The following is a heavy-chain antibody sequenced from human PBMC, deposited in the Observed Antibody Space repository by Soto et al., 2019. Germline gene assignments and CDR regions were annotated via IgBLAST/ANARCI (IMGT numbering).Heavy chain of an antibody. CDR1: GFTFISYA. Sequence: GGSLRLSCAASGFTFISYAMSWVRQAPGKGLEWVSTISGTDGGTTDYAAPVKGRFTISRDDSKNTLYLQMNSLKTEDTAVYYCTTYLLYLSGYQYHFDYWGQGTLVTVSS. D-gene: IGHD3-9*01. J-gene: IGHJ4*02. CDR2: ISGTDGGTT. CDR3: TTYLLYLSGYQYHFDY. V-gene: IGHV3-15*01.